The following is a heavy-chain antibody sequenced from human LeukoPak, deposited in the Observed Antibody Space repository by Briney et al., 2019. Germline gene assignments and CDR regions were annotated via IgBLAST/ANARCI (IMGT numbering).Heavy chain of an antibody. V-gene: IGHV1-18*01. CDR2: ISAYNGNT. Sequence: ASVTVSCKGSGYTFTSYGISWVRQAPGQGLEWMGWISAYNGNTNYAQKLQGRVTITTDTSTSTAYMELRSLRSDDTAVYYCASSTTVTEYYYYGMDVWGQGTTVTVSS. CDR3: ASSTTVTEYYYYGMDV. CDR1: GYTFTSYG. D-gene: IGHD4-17*01. J-gene: IGHJ6*02.